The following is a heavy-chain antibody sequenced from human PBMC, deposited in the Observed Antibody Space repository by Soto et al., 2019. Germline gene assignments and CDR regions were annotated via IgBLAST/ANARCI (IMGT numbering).Heavy chain of an antibody. CDR2: TSYDGSDK. D-gene: IGHD3-16*01. V-gene: IGHV3-30*19. J-gene: IGHJ1*01. CDR1: GFTFRSYV. CDR3: PRWGTTGGLDV. Sequence: QVQLVESGGGVVQPGTSLRVSCVGSGFTFRSYVIHWVRQAPGKGLEWVALTSYDGSDKYYGDSVRGRFTISRDNTRNTVELEMDSLRLEDTALYYCPRWGTTGGLDVWGQGTLVSVSS.